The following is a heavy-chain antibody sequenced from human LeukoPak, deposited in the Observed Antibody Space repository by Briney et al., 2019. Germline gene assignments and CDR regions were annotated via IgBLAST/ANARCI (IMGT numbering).Heavy chain of an antibody. D-gene: IGHD3-22*01. CDR1: GYTFTSYY. J-gene: IGHJ4*02. CDR3: ARAVAYYDSSGYSSFDY. Sequence: ASVKVSCKASGYTFTSYYMHWVRQAPGQGLEWMGIINPSGGSTSYPQKFQGIVPMTRDPSTSTVYMELSSLRSEATAVYYCARAVAYYDSSGYSSFDYWGQGTLVPVSA. V-gene: IGHV1-46*01. CDR2: INPSGGST.